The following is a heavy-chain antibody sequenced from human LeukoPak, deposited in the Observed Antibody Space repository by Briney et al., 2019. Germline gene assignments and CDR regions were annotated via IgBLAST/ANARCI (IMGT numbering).Heavy chain of an antibody. V-gene: IGHV3-48*03. Sequence: GGSLRLSCAASGFTFSSYEMNWVRQAPGKGLEWVSYISSSGSTIYYADSVKGRFTISRDNAKNSLYLQMNSLRVEDTAVYYCASQSYARFDPWGQGTLVTVSS. CDR3: ASQSYARFDP. CDR2: ISSSGSTI. D-gene: IGHD3-16*01. CDR1: GFTFSSYE. J-gene: IGHJ5*02.